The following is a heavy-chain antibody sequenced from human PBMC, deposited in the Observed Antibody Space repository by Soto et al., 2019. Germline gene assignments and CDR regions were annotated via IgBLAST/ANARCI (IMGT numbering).Heavy chain of an antibody. CDR1: GSTFTSYA. Sequence: SMKGSCKASGSTFTSYAMHWVRQAPGQRLEWMGWINAGNGNTKYSQKFQGRVTITRDTSASTAYMELSSLRSEDTAVYYCARQQWLLNNWFDPWGQGTLVTGSS. D-gene: IGHD6-19*01. J-gene: IGHJ5*02. CDR3: ARQQWLLNNWFDP. CDR2: INAGNGNT. V-gene: IGHV1-3*01.